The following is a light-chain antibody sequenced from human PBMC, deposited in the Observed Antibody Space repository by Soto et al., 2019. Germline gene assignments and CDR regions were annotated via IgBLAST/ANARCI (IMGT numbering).Light chain of an antibody. CDR1: QRISSN. J-gene: IGKJ2*01. CDR2: GAS. CDR3: HQYNNWPPYT. Sequence: EIVLTQSPATLSVSPGERATLSCRASQRISSNLAWYQQKPGQAPRLLIYGASTRDTGIPARFSGSGSETEFTLTISSLQSEDFAVYYCHQYNNWPPYTFGQGTKLEIK. V-gene: IGKV3D-15*01.